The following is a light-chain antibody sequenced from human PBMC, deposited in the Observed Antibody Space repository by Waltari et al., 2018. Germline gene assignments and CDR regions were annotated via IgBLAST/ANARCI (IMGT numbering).Light chain of an antibody. Sequence: DIVMTQSPDSLAMSLGERATINCKSSQIFLYGANNKNYLAGYQQKPGQPPNLLIYWASTRESGVPDRFSGSGSGTDFTLTISSLQAEDVAVYYCQQYYTTPYTFGQGTKLEIK. CDR3: QQYYTTPYT. J-gene: IGKJ2*01. CDR1: QIFLYGANNKNY. CDR2: WAS. V-gene: IGKV4-1*01.